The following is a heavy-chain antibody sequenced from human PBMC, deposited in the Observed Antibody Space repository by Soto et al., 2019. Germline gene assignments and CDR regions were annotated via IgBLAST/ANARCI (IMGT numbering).Heavy chain of an antibody. CDR3: ARDSGAKLSSS. Sequence: QVQLVQSGAEVREPGSSVKVSCKASGGTFSSYRINWVRQAPGQGLEWVGGIVPIYRTADYAQKFQGRVSITADESARTTYLEMSSLKSQDTAVSYCARDSGAKLSSSWGQGTLVTVSS. CDR2: IVPIYRTA. J-gene: IGHJ4*02. V-gene: IGHV1-69*01. CDR1: GGTFSSYR. D-gene: IGHD6-13*01.